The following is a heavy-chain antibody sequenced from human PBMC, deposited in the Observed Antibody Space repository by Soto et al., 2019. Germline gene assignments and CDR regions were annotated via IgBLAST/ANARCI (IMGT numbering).Heavy chain of an antibody. D-gene: IGHD3-3*01. CDR2: ISGSGGST. J-gene: IGHJ4*02. V-gene: IGHV3-23*01. CDR3: AKVLDVLELLPSPIDY. CDR1: GFTFSSYA. Sequence: VQLLESGGGLVQPGGSLRLSCAASGFTFSSYAMSWVRQAPGKGLEWVSAISGSGGSTYYADSVKGRFTISRDNSKNTLYLQMNSLRAEDTAVYYCAKVLDVLELLPSPIDYWGQGTLVTVSS.